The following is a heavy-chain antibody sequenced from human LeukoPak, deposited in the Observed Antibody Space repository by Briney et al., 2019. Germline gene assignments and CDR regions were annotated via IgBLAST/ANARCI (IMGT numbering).Heavy chain of an antibody. CDR3: ATIDGHYDSSGY. Sequence: GSVKVSCKASGYTFTSYGISWVRQAPGQGLEWMGWISAYNGNTNYAQKLQGRVTMTEDTSTDTAYMELSSLRSEDTAVYYCATIDGHYDSSGYWGQGTLVIVSS. D-gene: IGHD3-22*01. J-gene: IGHJ4*02. CDR1: GYTFTSYG. CDR2: ISAYNGNT. V-gene: IGHV1-18*01.